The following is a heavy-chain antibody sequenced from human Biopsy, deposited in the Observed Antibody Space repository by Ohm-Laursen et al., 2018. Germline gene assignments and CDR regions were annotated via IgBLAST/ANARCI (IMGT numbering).Heavy chain of an antibody. CDR3: ARDALGGGSYRFFY. J-gene: IGHJ4*02. CDR1: GGSFSTYT. CDR2: IVPIFATA. Sequence: SSVKVSCKASGGSFSTYTISWVRQAPGQGLEWMGGIVPIFATANYAQKFQGRVTITADESTSTAYMELSSLRSDDTAVYYCARDALGGGSYRFFYWGQGSLVTVSS. D-gene: IGHD1-26*01. V-gene: IGHV1-69*01.